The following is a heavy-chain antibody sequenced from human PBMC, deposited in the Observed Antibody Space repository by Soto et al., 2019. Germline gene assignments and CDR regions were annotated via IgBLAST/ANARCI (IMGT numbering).Heavy chain of an antibody. Sequence: EVQLLESGGGLGQPGGSLTLSCAASGFTFSSYAMNWLRQAPGKGLEWVSVISASGGNTYYADSVKGRFIIYRDNSKNTLYRQMDSLRVDDTAEYYCAKGEHCSGTSCYNAFDIWGQGTMVTASS. J-gene: IGHJ3*02. V-gene: IGHV3-23*01. CDR3: AKGEHCSGTSCYNAFDI. CDR1: GFTFSSYA. D-gene: IGHD2-2*01. CDR2: ISASGGNT.